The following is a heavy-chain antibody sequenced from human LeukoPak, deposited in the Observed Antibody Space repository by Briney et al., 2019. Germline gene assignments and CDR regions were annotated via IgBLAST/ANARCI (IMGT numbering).Heavy chain of an antibody. D-gene: IGHD3-3*01. V-gene: IGHV3-23*01. J-gene: IGHJ4*02. Sequence: AGGSLRLSCAASGFKFSSYAMSWVRQGPGKGLERVSAISGSGGSTYYADSVKGRFTISRDNSKNTLYLQMNSLRAEDTAVYYCAKDSLYYDFWSGYYYYWGQGTLVTVSS. CDR3: AKDSLYYDFWSGYYYY. CDR2: ISGSGGST. CDR1: GFKFSSYA.